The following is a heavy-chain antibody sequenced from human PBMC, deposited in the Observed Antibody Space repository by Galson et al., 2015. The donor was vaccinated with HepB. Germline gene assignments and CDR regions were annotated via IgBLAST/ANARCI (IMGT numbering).Heavy chain of an antibody. Sequence: SLRLSCAASEFTFSNFGMHWVRQAPATGLEWVAVIWYDGSKEYYADSVKGRFTISRDNSKNTLYLQMNSLRAEDTAVYHCTRYNGNLPAFDYWGQGTLVTVSS. CDR1: EFTFSNFG. CDR3: TRYNGNLPAFDY. CDR2: IWYDGSKE. V-gene: IGHV3-33*01. J-gene: IGHJ4*02. D-gene: IGHD1-14*01.